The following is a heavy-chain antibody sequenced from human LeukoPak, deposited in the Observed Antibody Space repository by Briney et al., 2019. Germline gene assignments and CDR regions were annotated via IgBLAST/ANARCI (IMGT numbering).Heavy chain of an antibody. CDR3: ATDRVGVQGVTVNDAFDI. Sequence: ASVTVSCKVSGYTLTELSMHWVRQAPGKGLEGMGGFDPEDGETIYAQKFQGRVTMTEDTSTDTAYMELSSLRSEDTAVYYCATDRVGVQGVTVNDAFDIWGQGTMVTVSS. CDR2: FDPEDGET. CDR1: GYTLTELS. D-gene: IGHD3-10*01. J-gene: IGHJ3*02. V-gene: IGHV1-24*01.